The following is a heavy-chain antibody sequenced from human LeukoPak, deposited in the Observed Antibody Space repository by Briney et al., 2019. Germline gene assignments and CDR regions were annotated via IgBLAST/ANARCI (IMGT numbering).Heavy chain of an antibody. CDR2: ISYDGSNK. D-gene: IGHD2-2*01. CDR3: AKGPLRGTAAAIDY. V-gene: IGHV3-30*18. CDR1: GFTFSSYW. Sequence: GGSLRLSCAASGFTFSSYWMSWVRQAPGKGLEWVAVISYDGSNKYYADSVKGRFTISRDNSKNTLYLQMNSLRAEDTAVYYCAKGPLRGTAAAIDYWGQGTLVTVSS. J-gene: IGHJ4*02.